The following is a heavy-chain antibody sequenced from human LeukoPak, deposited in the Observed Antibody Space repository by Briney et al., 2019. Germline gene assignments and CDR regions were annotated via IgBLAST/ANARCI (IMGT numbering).Heavy chain of an antibody. CDR1: GYTFTGYY. D-gene: IGHD2-15*01. CDR2: INPNSGGT. Sequence: ASVKVPCKASGYTFTGYYMHWVRQAPGQGLEWMGWINPNSGGTNYAQKFQGRVTMTRDTSISTAYMELSRLRSDDTAVYYCARDPFGDCSGGSCYLNGGYFDYWGQGTLVTVSS. V-gene: IGHV1-2*02. J-gene: IGHJ4*02. CDR3: ARDPFGDCSGGSCYLNGGYFDY.